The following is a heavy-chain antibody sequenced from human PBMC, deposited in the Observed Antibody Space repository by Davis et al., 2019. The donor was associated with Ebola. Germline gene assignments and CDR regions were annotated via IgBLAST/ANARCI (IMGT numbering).Heavy chain of an antibody. CDR3: AKDRFWSGYYRGGYFDY. CDR2: INSDGSST. D-gene: IGHD3-3*01. J-gene: IGHJ4*02. CDR1: GFTFSSYW. Sequence: GESLKISCAASGFTFSSYWMHWVRQAPGKGLVWVSRINSDGSSTSYADSVKGRFTISRDNAKNSLYLQMNSLRTEDTALYYCAKDRFWSGYYRGGYFDYWGQGTLVTVSS. V-gene: IGHV3-74*01.